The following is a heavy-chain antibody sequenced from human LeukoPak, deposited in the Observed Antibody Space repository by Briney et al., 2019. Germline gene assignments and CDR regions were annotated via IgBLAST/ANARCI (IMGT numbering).Heavy chain of an antibody. CDR3: ARGLGSGSYYMFWFDP. D-gene: IGHD3-10*01. Sequence: SETLSLTCTVSGGSISSYYWSWIRQPPGKGLEWIGYIYYSGSTNYNPFLKSRVTISVDTAKNQFSLKLSSVTAAATAVYYCARGLGSGSYYMFWFDPWGQGTLVTVSS. J-gene: IGHJ5*02. V-gene: IGHV4-59*01. CDR1: GGSISSYY. CDR2: IYYSGST.